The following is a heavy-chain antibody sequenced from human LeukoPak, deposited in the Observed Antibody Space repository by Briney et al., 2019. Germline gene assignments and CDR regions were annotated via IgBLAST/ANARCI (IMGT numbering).Heavy chain of an antibody. V-gene: IGHV3-48*03. CDR1: GFTFSNYE. J-gene: IGHJ4*02. CDR2: ISTTGSSI. D-gene: IGHD6-19*01. CDR3: ARVQRGIAVALDY. Sequence: GGSLRLSCAASGFTFSNYEMHWVRQAPGKGLEWVSYISTTGSSIYYADSVKGRFTISRDNVKNLLYLQMNSLRAEDTAVYYCARVQRGIAVALDYWGQGTLATVSS.